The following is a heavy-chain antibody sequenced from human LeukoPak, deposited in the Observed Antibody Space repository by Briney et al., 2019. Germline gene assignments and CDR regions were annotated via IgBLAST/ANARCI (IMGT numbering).Heavy chain of an antibody. Sequence: SETLSLTCNVSGSSISSYYWSWIRQPPGEGLEWIGYFYHSGGTNYNPSLKGRATISVGTSKNEVPLKLRSVTAADTAVYYCARGASSSWYSLWKFWGQGALVTVSS. V-gene: IGHV4-59*01. D-gene: IGHD6-13*01. J-gene: IGHJ4*02. CDR3: ARGASSSWYSLWKF. CDR1: GSSISSYY. CDR2: FYHSGGT.